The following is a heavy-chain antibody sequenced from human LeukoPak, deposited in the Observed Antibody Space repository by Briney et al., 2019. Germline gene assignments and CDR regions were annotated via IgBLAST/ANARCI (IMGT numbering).Heavy chain of an antibody. J-gene: IGHJ4*02. CDR2: IWYDGSNK. V-gene: IGHV3-33*08. D-gene: IGHD4-17*01. CDR1: GFTFSSYG. Sequence: GGSLRLSCAASGFTFSSYGMHWVRQAPGKGLEWVAVIWYDGSNKYYADSVKGRFTISRDNSKNTLYLQMDSLRDEDTAVYYCARDRDYAFDYWGQGTLVTVSS. CDR3: ARDRDYAFDY.